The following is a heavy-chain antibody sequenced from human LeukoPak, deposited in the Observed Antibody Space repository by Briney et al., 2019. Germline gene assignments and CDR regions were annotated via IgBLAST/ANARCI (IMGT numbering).Heavy chain of an antibody. CDR1: GFTFSSYA. CDR2: IGSSGST. V-gene: IGHV3-23*01. J-gene: IGHJ6*03. D-gene: IGHD1-14*01. Sequence: GGSLRLSCAPSGFTFSSYAMTWVRQAPGKGLEWVSSIGSSGSTYHADSVKGRFTISRDNSKSTLYLHMTSLRAEDTAVYYCAKGTSWMSPYYYMEYWGTGTTVTVSS. CDR3: AKGTSWMSPYYYMEY.